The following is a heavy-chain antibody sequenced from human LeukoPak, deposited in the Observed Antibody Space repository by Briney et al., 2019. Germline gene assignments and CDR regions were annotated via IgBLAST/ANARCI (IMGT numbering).Heavy chain of an antibody. D-gene: IGHD3-10*01. J-gene: IGHJ4*02. CDR1: GFTFSSNS. CDR2: ISGSGDST. V-gene: IGHV3-23*01. Sequence: GSLRLSCAASGFTFSSNSMTWVRQTPGKGLEWVSGISGSGDSTFYADSVKGRFTISRDNSRNTLYLQMSSLRPEDTAVYYCTKRSGFGDDWGQGTLVTVSS. CDR3: TKRSGFGDD.